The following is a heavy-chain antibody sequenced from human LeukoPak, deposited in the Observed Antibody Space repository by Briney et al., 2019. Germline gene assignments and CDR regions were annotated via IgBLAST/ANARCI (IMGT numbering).Heavy chain of an antibody. J-gene: IGHJ5*02. D-gene: IGHD1-26*01. V-gene: IGHV3-9*01. Sequence: GRSLRLSCAASGFTFDDYGMHWVRQAPGKGLEWVSGISWNSGSIGYADSVKGRFTISRDNAKNSLYLQMNSLRAEDTALYYCAAQRYSGSYLRFDPWGQGTLVTVSS. CDR2: ISWNSGSI. CDR1: GFTFDDYG. CDR3: AAQRYSGSYLRFDP.